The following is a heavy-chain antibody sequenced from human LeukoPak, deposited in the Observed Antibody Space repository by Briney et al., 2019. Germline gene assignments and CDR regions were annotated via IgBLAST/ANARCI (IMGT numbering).Heavy chain of an antibody. CDR2: IFGDGAGA. V-gene: IGHV3-43*02. CDR3: AKDSGYSKSHSFED. J-gene: IGHJ3*01. CDR1: GFTSDDYA. D-gene: IGHD1-26*01. Sequence: GGSLRLSCRASGFTSDDYAMHWVRQAPGKGLEWVSRIFGDGAGAYYAESVKGRFTISRDNNKNSLHLQMNSLRTEDTALYYCAKDSGYSKSHSFEDWGQGTMVTVS.